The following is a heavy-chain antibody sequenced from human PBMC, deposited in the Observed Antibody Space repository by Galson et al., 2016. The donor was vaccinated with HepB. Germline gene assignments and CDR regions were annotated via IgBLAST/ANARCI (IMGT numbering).Heavy chain of an antibody. D-gene: IGHD5-18*01. Sequence: ETLSLTCTVSGGSVTNAKSFWSWIRQPPGQGLEWIGYLYDSGRTNLNVSLRSRVTISIDTSKNQFSLRLTSVTAADTAVYYCARGVDTARAYYFDHWGQRRLVSVSS. J-gene: IGHJ4*02. V-gene: IGHV4-61*01. CDR1: GGSVTNAKSF. CDR2: LYDSGRT. CDR3: ARGVDTARAYYFDH.